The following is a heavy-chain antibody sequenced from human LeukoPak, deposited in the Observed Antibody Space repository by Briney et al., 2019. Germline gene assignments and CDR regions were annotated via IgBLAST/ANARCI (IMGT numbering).Heavy chain of an antibody. CDR1: GGSISSYY. V-gene: IGHV4-59*01. D-gene: IGHD3-3*01. CDR3: ARIPDGTYYDFWSGDHWYFDL. J-gene: IGHJ2*01. Sequence: PSETLSLTCTVSGGSISSYYWSWIRQPPGKGLEWIGCIYYSGSTNYNPSLKSRVTISVDTSKNQFSLKLSSVTAADTAVYYCARIPDGTYYDFWSGDHWYFDLWGRGTLVTVSS. CDR2: IYYSGST.